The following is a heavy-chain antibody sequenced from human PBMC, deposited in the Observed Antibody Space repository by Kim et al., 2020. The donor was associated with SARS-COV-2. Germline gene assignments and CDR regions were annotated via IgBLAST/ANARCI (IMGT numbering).Heavy chain of an antibody. V-gene: IGHV3-30*04. CDR2: ISYDGRNT. CDR3: ARDGRGWMVRGVYYFDL. CDR1: GFTFSSYT. J-gene: IGHJ4*02. Sequence: GGSLRLSCAASGFTFSSYTMHWIRQAPGKGLEWVAHISYDGRNTYYADSVKGRFTISRDNSKNTLYLQMDSLRDDDAAVYFCARDGRGWMVRGVYYFDLWGQGTLVTVSS. D-gene: IGHD6-13*01.